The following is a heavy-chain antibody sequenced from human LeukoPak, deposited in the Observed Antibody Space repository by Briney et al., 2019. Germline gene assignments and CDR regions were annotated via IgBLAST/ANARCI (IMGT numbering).Heavy chain of an antibody. CDR1: GFTFSSYS. CDR2: ISSSSSYI. V-gene: IGHV3-21*01. J-gene: IGHJ4*02. CDR3: AKDFLKSITLIRGVRSWVGYFDS. D-gene: IGHD3-10*01. Sequence: GGSLRLSCAASGFTFSSYSMNWVRQAPGKGLEWVSSISSSSSYIYYADSVKGRFTISRDNSKNTLYLQMNNLRVEDTAVYYCAKDFLKSITLIRGVRSWVGYFDSWGQGTLVTVSS.